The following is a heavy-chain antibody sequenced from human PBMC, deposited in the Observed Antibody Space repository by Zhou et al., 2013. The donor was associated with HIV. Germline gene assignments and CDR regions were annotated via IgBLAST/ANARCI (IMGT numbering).Heavy chain of an antibody. CDR3: ATDRQLDQVENNALYI. J-gene: IGHJ1*01. CDR2: LDSENGDV. CDR1: GYTLTELS. D-gene: IGHD2-2*01. Sequence: QVQLVQSGAEVKKPGASVKVSCRVSGYTLTELSIQWVRLAPGTGLEWLGRLDSENGDVVYAQTFHDRITLTGDTPTDTAYMEVRSLTFDDTAVYYCATDRQLDQVENNALYIWGQGSMVTVSS. V-gene: IGHV1-24*01.